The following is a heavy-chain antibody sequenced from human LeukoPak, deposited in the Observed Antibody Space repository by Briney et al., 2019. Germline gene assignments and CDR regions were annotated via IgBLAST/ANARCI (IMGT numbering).Heavy chain of an antibody. Sequence: GGSLRLSYAASGFTFDDYAMHWVRQAPGKGLEWVSGISWDSDNIAYADSVKGRFTISRDNAKNSLYLQMNSLRAEDTALYYCAKDITVYSGTYFDYWGQGTLVTVSS. CDR2: ISWDSDNI. V-gene: IGHV3-9*01. D-gene: IGHD5-12*01. CDR3: AKDITVYSGTYFDY. J-gene: IGHJ4*02. CDR1: GFTFDDYA.